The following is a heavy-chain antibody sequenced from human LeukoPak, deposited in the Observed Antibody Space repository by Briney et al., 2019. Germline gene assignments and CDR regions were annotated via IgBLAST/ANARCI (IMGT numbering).Heavy chain of an antibody. CDR3: AKAQWLGTRYYYYMDV. CDR2: ISSTDVAT. Sequence: GGSLRLSCAASRFTFSSYAISWVRQAPGKGLEWVSTISSTDVATYYADSVKGRFTISRDNSKNTLYLQMNSLRAEDTAVYYCAKAQWLGTRYYYYMDVWGKGTTVTISS. CDR1: RFTFSSYA. D-gene: IGHD6-19*01. V-gene: IGHV3-23*01. J-gene: IGHJ6*03.